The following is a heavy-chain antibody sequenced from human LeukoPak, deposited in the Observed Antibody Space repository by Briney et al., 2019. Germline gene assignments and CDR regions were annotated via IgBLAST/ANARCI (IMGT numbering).Heavy chain of an antibody. J-gene: IGHJ4*02. CDR2: MSGSGGST. V-gene: IGHV3-23*01. Sequence: GGSLRLSCAASGFTFSSYSMSWVCQAPGKGLEWVSAMSGSGGSTYYADSVKGRFTISRDNSKNTLYLQMNSLRAEDTAVYYCAKSVQLLWFGESSPGYWGQGTLVTVSS. CDR1: GFTFSSYS. D-gene: IGHD3-10*01. CDR3: AKSVQLLWFGESSPGY.